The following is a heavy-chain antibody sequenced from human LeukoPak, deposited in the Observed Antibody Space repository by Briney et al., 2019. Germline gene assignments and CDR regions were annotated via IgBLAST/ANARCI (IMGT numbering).Heavy chain of an antibody. D-gene: IGHD3-3*01. V-gene: IGHV1-2*02. J-gene: IGHJ4*02. CDR1: GYTFTGYY. CDR3: ARDSSYFGVVPFDY. Sequence: ASVKVSCKASGYTFTGYYMHWVRQAPGQGLEWMGWINPNSGGTNYAQKFQGRVTMTRDTSISTAYMELSRLRSDDTAVYYCARDSSYFGVVPFDYWGQGTLVTVSS. CDR2: INPNSGGT.